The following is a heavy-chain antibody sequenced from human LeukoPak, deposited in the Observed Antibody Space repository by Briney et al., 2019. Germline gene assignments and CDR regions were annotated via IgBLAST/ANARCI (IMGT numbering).Heavy chain of an antibody. CDR1: VFTFSNAW. CDR2: IKSKTDGGTT. D-gene: IGHD2-2*02. V-gene: IGHV3-15*01. Sequence: GGTLRLSCAASVFTFSNAWMSWLRQAPGKGLEWVGRIKSKTDGGTTDYAAPVKGRFTISRDDSKNTLYLQMNSLKTEDTAVYYCTTLGYCSSTSCYNWGQGTLVTVSS. J-gene: IGHJ4*02. CDR3: TTLGYCSSTSCYN.